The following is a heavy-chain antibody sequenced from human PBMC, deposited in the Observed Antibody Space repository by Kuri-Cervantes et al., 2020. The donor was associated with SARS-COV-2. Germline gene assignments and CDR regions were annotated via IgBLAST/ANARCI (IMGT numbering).Heavy chain of an antibody. J-gene: IGHJ4*02. Sequence: SVKVSCKASGGTFSSYAISWVRQAPGQGLEWMGGIIPIFGTANYAQKFQGRVTITADESTSTAYMELSSLRSEDTAVYYCARASRITIFGAVSLYFDYWGQGTLVTVSS. CDR2: IIPIFGTA. D-gene: IGHD3-3*01. V-gene: IGHV1-69*13. CDR1: GGTFSSYA. CDR3: ARASRITIFGAVSLYFDY.